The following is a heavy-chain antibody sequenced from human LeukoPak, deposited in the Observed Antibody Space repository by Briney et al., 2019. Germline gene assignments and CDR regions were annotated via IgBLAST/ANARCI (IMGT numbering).Heavy chain of an antibody. V-gene: IGHV3-23*01. D-gene: IGHD2-21*01. Sequence: GGSLRLSCAASGFTFSTYAMSWVRQTPGKGLEWVAATSSSDAGTYHADSVRGRFTISRDNSKNTLYLQMNSLRAKDAAVYFCAKAPVTSCRGAYCYPFDSWGEGTLVTVSS. CDR2: TSSSDAGT. J-gene: IGHJ4*02. CDR1: GFTFSTYA. CDR3: AKAPVTSCRGAYCYPFDS.